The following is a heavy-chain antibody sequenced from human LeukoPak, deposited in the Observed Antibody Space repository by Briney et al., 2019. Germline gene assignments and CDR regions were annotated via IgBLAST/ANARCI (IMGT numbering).Heavy chain of an antibody. Sequence: PSETLSLTCTVSGGSISSSSYYWGWIRQPPGKGLEWIGSIYYSGSTYYSPSLKSRVTISVDTSKNQFSLKLSSVTAADTAVYYCARGISVTTYNWFDPWGQGTLVTVSS. CDR1: GGSISSSSYY. V-gene: IGHV4-39*07. CDR3: ARGISVTTYNWFDP. CDR2: IYYSGST. J-gene: IGHJ5*02. D-gene: IGHD4-11*01.